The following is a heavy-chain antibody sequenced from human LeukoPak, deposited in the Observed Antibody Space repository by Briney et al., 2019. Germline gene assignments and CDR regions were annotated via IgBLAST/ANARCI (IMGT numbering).Heavy chain of an antibody. CDR1: GGPISSYY. D-gene: IGHD2-2*03. Sequence: KPSATLSLTCTVSGGPISSYYWSWIRQPPGKGLGWIGYIYYSGSTNYNPSLKSKVTISVDTSKNQFSLKLSSVTAADTAVYYCARDRSLDIVVVPDYYYGMDVWGKGTTVTVSS. CDR2: IYYSGST. J-gene: IGHJ6*04. V-gene: IGHV4-59*01. CDR3: ARDRSLDIVVVPDYYYGMDV.